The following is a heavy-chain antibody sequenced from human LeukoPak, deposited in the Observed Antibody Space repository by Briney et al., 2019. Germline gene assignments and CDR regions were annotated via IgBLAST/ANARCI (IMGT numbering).Heavy chain of an antibody. Sequence: GESLKISCKGSGYSFTSYWIGWVRQMPGKGLEWMGIIYPGDSDTRYSPPFQGQVTISADKSISTAYLQWSSLKASDTAMYYCASGRRYYYYGMDVWGQGTTVTVSS. CDR3: ASGRRYYYYGMDV. V-gene: IGHV5-51*01. CDR1: GYSFTSYW. J-gene: IGHJ6*02. CDR2: IYPGDSDT.